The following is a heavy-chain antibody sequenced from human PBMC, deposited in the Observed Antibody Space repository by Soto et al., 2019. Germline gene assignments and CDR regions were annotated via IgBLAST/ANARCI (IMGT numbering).Heavy chain of an antibody. CDR1: GYTFTSYY. CDR3: ARDVDIVVVPAAIRHSAFDY. J-gene: IGHJ4*02. CDR2: INPSGGST. D-gene: IGHD2-2*02. Sequence: ASVKVSCKASGYTFTSYYMHWVRQAPGQGLEWMGIINPSGGSTSYAQKFQGRVTMTRDTSTSTVYMELSSLRSEDTAVYYCARDVDIVVVPAAIRHSAFDYWGQGTRVTAPQ. V-gene: IGHV1-46*01.